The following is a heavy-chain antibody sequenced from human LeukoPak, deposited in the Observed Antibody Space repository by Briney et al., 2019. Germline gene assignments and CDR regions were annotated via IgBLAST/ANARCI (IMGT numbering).Heavy chain of an antibody. Sequence: TSETLSLTCTVSGGSMSPYHWGWIRQPPGKGLEWTGYIYYSGSTNYNPSLNGRVTISVDTSKNQFSLRLSSVTAADTAIYYCARAVSGRFDYWGQGTLVTVSS. CDR1: GGSMSPYH. D-gene: IGHD6-19*01. CDR2: IYYSGST. J-gene: IGHJ4*02. V-gene: IGHV4-59*08. CDR3: ARAVSGRFDY.